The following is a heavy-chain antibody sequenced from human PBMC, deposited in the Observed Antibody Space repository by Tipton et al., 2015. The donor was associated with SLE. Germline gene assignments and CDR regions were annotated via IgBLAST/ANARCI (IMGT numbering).Heavy chain of an antibody. D-gene: IGHD3-10*01. CDR3: ARSRGSGSYYNHNWFDP. Sequence: SLRLSCVASGFTFSTYGMHWVRQAPGKGLVWVTVVWYDGGNRYYADSVKGRFTISRDNSKNTLYLEMNSLRAEDTAVYYCARSRGSGSYYNHNWFDPWGQGTLVTGSS. CDR1: GFTFSTYG. V-gene: IGHV3-33*01. CDR2: VWYDGGNR. J-gene: IGHJ5*02.